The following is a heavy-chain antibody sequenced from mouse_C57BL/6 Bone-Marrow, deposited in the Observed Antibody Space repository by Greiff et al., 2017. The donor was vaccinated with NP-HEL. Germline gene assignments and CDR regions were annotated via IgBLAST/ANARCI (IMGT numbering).Heavy chain of an antibody. J-gene: IGHJ3*01. Sequence: QVTLKVCGPGILQPSQTLSLTCSFSGFSLSTFGMGVGWIRQPSGKGLEWLAHIWWDEDKYYNPALKSRLTISKDTSTNQVFLKISNVVTADTATYYCARINGYYGAWFAYWGQGTLVTVSA. CDR3: ARINGYYGAWFAY. V-gene: IGHV8-8*01. D-gene: IGHD1-1*01. CDR2: IWWDEDK. CDR1: GFSLSTFGMG.